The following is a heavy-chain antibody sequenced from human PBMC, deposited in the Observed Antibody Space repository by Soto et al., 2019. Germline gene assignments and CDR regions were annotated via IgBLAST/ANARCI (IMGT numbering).Heavy chain of an antibody. CDR3: AKNGHPPYYYYGMDV. Sequence: ASVKVSCKASGYTFTSYGISWVRQAPGQGLEWMGWISAYNGNTNYAQKLQGRVTMTIDTSTTTAYLELRRLTYDDTAVYFCAKNGHPPYYYYGMDVWGQGTTVTVSS. J-gene: IGHJ6*02. V-gene: IGHV1-18*01. CDR1: GYTFTSYG. D-gene: IGHD2-8*01. CDR2: ISAYNGNT.